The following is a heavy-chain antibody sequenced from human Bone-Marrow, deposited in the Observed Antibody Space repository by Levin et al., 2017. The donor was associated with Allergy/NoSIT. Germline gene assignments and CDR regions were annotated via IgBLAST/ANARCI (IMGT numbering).Heavy chain of an antibody. J-gene: IGHJ4*02. CDR1: GGSISSSSYY. CDR3: ARRNHYGSYADY. CDR2: IYYSGST. Sequence: SQTLSLTCTVSGGSISSSSYYWGWIRQPPGKGLEWIGSIYYSGSTYYNPSLKSRVTISVDTSKNQFSLKLSPVTAADTAVYYCARRNHYGSYADYWGQGTLVTVSS. V-gene: IGHV4-39*01. D-gene: IGHD3-16*01.